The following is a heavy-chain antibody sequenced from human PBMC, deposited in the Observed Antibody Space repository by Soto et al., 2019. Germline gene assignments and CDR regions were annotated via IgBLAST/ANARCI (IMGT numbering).Heavy chain of an antibody. D-gene: IGHD2-8*01. Sequence: ASVNVSCKASGYTFTSYAMHWVRQAPGQRLEWMGWINAGNGNTKYSQKFQGRVTITRDTSASTAYMELSSLRSDDTAVYYCAREHCTNGVCDFDYWGQGTLVTVSS. J-gene: IGHJ4*02. CDR1: GYTFTSYA. V-gene: IGHV1-3*01. CDR3: AREHCTNGVCDFDY. CDR2: INAGNGNT.